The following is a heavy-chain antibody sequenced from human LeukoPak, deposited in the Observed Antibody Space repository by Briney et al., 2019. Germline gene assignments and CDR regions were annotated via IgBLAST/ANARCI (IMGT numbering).Heavy chain of an antibody. CDR3: ARRGVTTRDSYYYAMHV. V-gene: IGHV1-3*01. Sequence: ASVKVSCKASGYTFTNYAVHWVRQAPGQRPEWMGRINPGDGDTKYSQNFQGRVTFARDTSANTAFMELSSLRSEDTAVYYCARRGVTTRDSYYYAMHVWGQGTTVTVSS. D-gene: IGHD2-21*02. J-gene: IGHJ6*02. CDR1: GYTFTNYA. CDR2: INPGDGDT.